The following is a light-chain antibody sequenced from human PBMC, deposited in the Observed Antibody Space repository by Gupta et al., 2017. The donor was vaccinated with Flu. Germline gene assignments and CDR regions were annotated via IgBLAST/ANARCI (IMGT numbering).Light chain of an antibody. CDR1: SFNIGAHYD. CDR3: QSCDTTLTVV. Sequence: QSVLTQPPSVSRAPRQTVATSCPGTSFNIGAHYDVHWYQHLPGTAPKLVLSGTNGRPSGVPDRFSASKSGTSASLAITGLQAEDEADYYCQSCDTTLTVVFGGGTKLTVL. J-gene: IGLJ2*01. V-gene: IGLV1-40*01. CDR2: GTN.